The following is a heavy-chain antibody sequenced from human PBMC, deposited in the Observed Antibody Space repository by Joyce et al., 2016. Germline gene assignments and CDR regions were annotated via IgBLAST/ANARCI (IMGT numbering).Heavy chain of an antibody. CDR2: IGGSGFST. D-gene: IGHD1-26*01. CDR3: AKRGEVIATSAFDY. Sequence: ELQLLESGGGLVQPGGSLRLSCAASGFTFSSYAMSWVRQDPGKGLEWVSAIGGSGFSTYYAESVKGRFTISRDNSKNTLYLQMSSLRAEDTAVYYCAKRGEVIATSAFDYWGQGTLVTVSS. CDR1: GFTFSSYA. J-gene: IGHJ4*02. V-gene: IGHV3-23*01.